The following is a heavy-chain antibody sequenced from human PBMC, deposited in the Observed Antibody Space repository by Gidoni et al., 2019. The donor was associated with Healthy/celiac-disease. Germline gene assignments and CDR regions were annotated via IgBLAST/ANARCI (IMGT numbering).Heavy chain of an antibody. J-gene: IGHJ6*02. Sequence: EVQLLESGGGLVQPGGSLRLSCAASGFTFISYAMSWVRQAPGKGLEWVSAISGSGGSTYYADSVKGRFTISRDNSKNTLYLQMNSLRAEDTAVYYCAKFSGWYDVRTDYGMDVWGQGTTVTVSS. CDR3: AKFSGWYDVRTDYGMDV. CDR1: GFTFISYA. CDR2: ISGSGGST. V-gene: IGHV3-23*01. D-gene: IGHD6-19*01.